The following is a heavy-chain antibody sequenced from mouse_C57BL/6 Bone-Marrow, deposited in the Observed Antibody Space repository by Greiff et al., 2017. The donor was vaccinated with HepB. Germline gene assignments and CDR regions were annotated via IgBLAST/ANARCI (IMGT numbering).Heavy chain of an antibody. D-gene: IGHD1-1*01. V-gene: IGHV5-2*01. J-gene: IGHJ1*03. Sequence: EVMLVESGGGLVQPGESLKLSCESNEYEFPSHDMSWVRKTPEKRLELVAAINSDGGSTYYPDTMERRFIISRDNTKKTLYLQRSSLRSEDTALYYCARHAYYGSSYVDWYFDVWGTGTTVTVSS. CDR3: ARHAYYGSSYVDWYFDV. CDR1: EYEFPSHD. CDR2: INSDGGST.